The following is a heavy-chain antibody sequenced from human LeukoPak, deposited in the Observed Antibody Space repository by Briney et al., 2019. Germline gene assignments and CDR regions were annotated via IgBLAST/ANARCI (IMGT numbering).Heavy chain of an antibody. J-gene: IGHJ5*01. V-gene: IGHV3-23*01. CDR3: AKPISGGLAVTADWFDP. D-gene: IGHD6-19*01. CDR2: INANSGAT. Sequence: GGSLRLSCVASGFSLSAYYMNWVRQPPGKGLEWVSTINANSGATSYAASVRGRFTISRDNSKNKLYLQLNSLRAEDTAVYYCAKPISGGLAVTADWFDPWGQGTLVVVPS. CDR1: GFSLSAYY.